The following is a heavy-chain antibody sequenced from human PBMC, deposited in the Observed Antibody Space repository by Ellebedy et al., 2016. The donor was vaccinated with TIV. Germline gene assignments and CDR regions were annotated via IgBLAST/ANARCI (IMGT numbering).Heavy chain of an antibody. CDR3: AKGRGGGSDSSAPRYYFDY. D-gene: IGHD3-22*01. V-gene: IGHV3-23*01. CDR2: ISHTGTRT. CDR1: GFTFTSFA. Sequence: GESLKISCAASGFTFTSFAMSWVRQAPGKGLEWVSTISHTGTRTYYADSVEGRFTISRDTSKKTLYLQMNSLRDEDTAINYGAKGRGGGSDSSAPRYYFDYWGMGTLVTVSS. J-gene: IGHJ4*02.